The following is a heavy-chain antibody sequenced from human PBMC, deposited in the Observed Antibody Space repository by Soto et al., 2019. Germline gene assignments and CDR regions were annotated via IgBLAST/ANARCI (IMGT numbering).Heavy chain of an antibody. J-gene: IGHJ5*02. Sequence: QVQLQESGPGLVKPSQTLSLTCTVSGGSISRGGYYWTWIRQHPGKGLEWIGYIYYSGSTYYNPSLKTRLTISLDTSKNQFSLTLSSVTAADTAVYYCARSVFPWGQGTLVTVSS. CDR3: ARSVFP. CDR1: GGSISRGGYY. V-gene: IGHV4-31*03. CDR2: IYYSGST.